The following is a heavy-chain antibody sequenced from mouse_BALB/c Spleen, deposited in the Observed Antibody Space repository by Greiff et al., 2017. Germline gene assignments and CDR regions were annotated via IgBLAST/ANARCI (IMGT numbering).Heavy chain of an antibody. V-gene: IGHV5-17*02. Sequence: EVQVVESGGGLVQPGGSRKLSCAASGFTFSSFGMHWVRQAPEKGLEWVAYISSGSSTIYYADTVKGRFTISRDNPKNTLFLQMTSLRSEDTAMYYCATLKGMDYWGQGTSVTVSS. J-gene: IGHJ4*01. CDR2: ISSGSSTI. CDR1: GFTFSSFG. CDR3: ATLKGMDY.